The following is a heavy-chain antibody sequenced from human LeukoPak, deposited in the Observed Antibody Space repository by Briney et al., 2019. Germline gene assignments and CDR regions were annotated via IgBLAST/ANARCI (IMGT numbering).Heavy chain of an antibody. V-gene: IGHV3-23*01. CDR3: AKYTHIDIVVVPAAPPGGY. Sequence: GGSLRLSCAASGFTFSSYAMSWVRQAPGKGLEWVSAISGSGGSTYYADSVKGRFTISRDNSKNTLYLQMNSLRAEDTAVYYCAKYTHIDIVVVPAAPPGGYWGQETLVTVSS. CDR2: ISGSGGST. D-gene: IGHD2-2*01. J-gene: IGHJ4*02. CDR1: GFTFSSYA.